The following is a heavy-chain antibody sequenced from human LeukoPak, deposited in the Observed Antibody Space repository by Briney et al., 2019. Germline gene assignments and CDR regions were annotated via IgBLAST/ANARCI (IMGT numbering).Heavy chain of an antibody. CDR3: ARGTAGYHSSYFDY. Sequence: GSLRLSCAASGFTFGSPWLHWVRQAPGKGLVWVSRINSDGSATAYADSVKGRFTISRGNAENTLYLQMNSLRAEDTAVYYCARGTAGYHSSYFDYWGQGTLVTVSS. V-gene: IGHV3-74*01. J-gene: IGHJ4*02. D-gene: IGHD3-16*02. CDR2: INSDGSAT. CDR1: GFTFGSPW.